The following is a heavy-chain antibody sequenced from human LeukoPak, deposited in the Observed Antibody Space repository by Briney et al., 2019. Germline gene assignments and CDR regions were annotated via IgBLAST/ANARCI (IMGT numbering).Heavy chain of an antibody. J-gene: IGHJ4*02. CDR2: ITYSGST. CDR1: GGSITSNSYY. V-gene: IGHV4-39*07. CDR3: ATSQVLDY. Sequence: SETLSLTCTVSGGSITSNSYYWGWIRQPPGKGLEWIGSITYSGSTYYNPSLKRRVTISIDTSKNQFSLKLSSVTAADTAVYYCATSQVLDYWGQGTLVTVSS.